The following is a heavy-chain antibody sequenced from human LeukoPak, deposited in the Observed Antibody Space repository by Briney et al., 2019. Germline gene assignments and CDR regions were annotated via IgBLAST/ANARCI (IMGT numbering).Heavy chain of an antibody. Sequence: PGGSLRLSCVVSGFTFSSYAMSWVRQAPGKGLEWVSAISGSGGSTYYADSVKGRFTISRDNSKNTLYLQMNSLRAEDTAVYYCAKISSGWAYYYYYYYMDVWGKGTTVTVSS. CDR3: AKISSGWAYYYYYYYMDV. CDR1: GFTFSSYA. J-gene: IGHJ6*03. V-gene: IGHV3-23*01. D-gene: IGHD6-19*01. CDR2: ISGSGGST.